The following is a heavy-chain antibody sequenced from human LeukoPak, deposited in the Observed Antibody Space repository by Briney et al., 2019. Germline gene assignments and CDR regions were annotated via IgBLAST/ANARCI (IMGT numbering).Heavy chain of an antibody. V-gene: IGHV3-23*01. Sequence: TVGSLRLSCAASGFTFSTYAMNWVRQAPGKGLEWVSGITTGGGGTYYADSLRGRFTISRDDSEYTLFLQVNSLRAEDTAVYYCAKGAYGVGGPLDFWGRGTLVTVSS. J-gene: IGHJ4*02. D-gene: IGHD2-15*01. CDR1: GFTFSTYA. CDR2: ITTGGGGT. CDR3: AKGAYGVGGPLDF.